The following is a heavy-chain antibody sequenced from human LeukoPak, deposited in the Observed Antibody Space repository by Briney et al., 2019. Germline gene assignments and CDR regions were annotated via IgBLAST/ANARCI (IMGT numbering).Heavy chain of an antibody. CDR3: AKGGSSSWHYYYYYMDV. Sequence: PGGSLRLSCAASGFTFSSYAMSWVRQAPGKGLEWVSGISGSGGSTYYADSVKGRFTISRDNSKNTLYLQMNSLRAEDTAVHYCAKGGSSSWHYYYYYMDVWGKGTTVTVSS. D-gene: IGHD6-13*01. CDR1: GFTFSSYA. CDR2: ISGSGGST. J-gene: IGHJ6*03. V-gene: IGHV3-23*01.